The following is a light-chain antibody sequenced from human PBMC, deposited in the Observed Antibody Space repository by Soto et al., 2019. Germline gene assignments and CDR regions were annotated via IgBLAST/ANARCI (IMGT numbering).Light chain of an antibody. J-gene: IGLJ2*01. CDR1: NIGSKS. Sequence: SYELTQPPAVSVAPGKTAKITCGGSNIGSKSVHWYRQKPGQAPVLVIYYDTDRPSGVPERLSGSNSGSTAALTISRVEAGDEADYYCQVWDIGSGVIFGGGTKVTVL. V-gene: IGLV3-21*04. CDR2: YDT. CDR3: QVWDIGSGVI.